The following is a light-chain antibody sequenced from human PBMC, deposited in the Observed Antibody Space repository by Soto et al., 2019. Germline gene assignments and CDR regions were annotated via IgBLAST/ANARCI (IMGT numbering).Light chain of an antibody. CDR1: QGIGAA. Sequence: DIQMSQSPSSLSASVGDRVTITCRASQGIGAALGWYQQKPGKAPKPLIYAASTLQSGVPSRFSGSGSGTAFALTSSSLQPDDFATYYCLQHNEFWWTFGQGTKVEIK. V-gene: IGKV1-17*01. CDR2: AAS. CDR3: LQHNEFWWT. J-gene: IGKJ1*01.